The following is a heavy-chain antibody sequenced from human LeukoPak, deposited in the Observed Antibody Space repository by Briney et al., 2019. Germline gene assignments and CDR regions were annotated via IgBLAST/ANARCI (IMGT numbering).Heavy chain of an antibody. CDR1: GYTFTSYD. CDR3: ARGKGDLYYYYYGMDV. D-gene: IGHD2-21*02. V-gene: IGHV1-8*01. J-gene: IGHJ6*02. Sequence: GASVKVSCKASGYTFTSYDINWVRQATGQGLEWMGWMNPNSGNTGYAQKFQGRVTMTRNTSISTAYMELSSLRSEDTAVYYCARGKGDLYYYYYGMDVWGQGTMVTVSS. CDR2: MNPNSGNT.